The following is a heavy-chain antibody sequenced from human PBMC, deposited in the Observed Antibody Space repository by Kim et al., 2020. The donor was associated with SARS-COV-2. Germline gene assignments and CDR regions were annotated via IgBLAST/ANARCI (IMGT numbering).Heavy chain of an antibody. CDR1: GFTFSDYY. Sequence: GGSLRLSCAASGFTFSDYYMSWIRQAPGKGLEWVSYISSSGSTIYYADSVKGQFTISRDNAKNSLYLQMNSLRAEDTAVYYCARDPPYYDILNGYQRLYYFDYWGQGTLVTVSS. D-gene: IGHD3-9*01. CDR3: ARDPPYYDILNGYQRLYYFDY. V-gene: IGHV3-11*01. J-gene: IGHJ4*02. CDR2: ISSSGSTI.